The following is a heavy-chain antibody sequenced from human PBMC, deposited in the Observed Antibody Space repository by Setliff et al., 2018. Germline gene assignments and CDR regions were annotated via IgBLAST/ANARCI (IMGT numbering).Heavy chain of an antibody. D-gene: IGHD4-17*01. CDR1: GYTFTSYD. CDR2: INPSGGST. CDR3: ARVIGGLRSHLASLDY. V-gene: IGHV1-46*01. Sequence: ASVKVSCKASGYTFTSYDINWVRQATGQGLEWMGIINPSGGSTSYAQKFQGRVTMTRDTSTSTVYMELSSLRSEDTAVYYCARVIGGLRSHLASLDYWGQGTLVTVSS. J-gene: IGHJ4*02.